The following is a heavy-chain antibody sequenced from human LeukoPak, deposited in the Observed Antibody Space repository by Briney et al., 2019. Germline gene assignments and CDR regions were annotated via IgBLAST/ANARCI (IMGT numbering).Heavy chain of an antibody. CDR2: ISAYNGNT. CDR1: GYTFTSYG. J-gene: IGHJ4*02. D-gene: IGHD5-18*01. V-gene: IGHV1-18*04. Sequence: ASVKVSCKASGYTFTSYGISWVRQAPGQGLEWMGWISAYNGNTNYAQKLQGRVTMATDTSTSTAYMELRSLRSDDTAVYYCARDGMDTAMVPFDYWGQGTLVTVSS. CDR3: ARDGMDTAMVPFDY.